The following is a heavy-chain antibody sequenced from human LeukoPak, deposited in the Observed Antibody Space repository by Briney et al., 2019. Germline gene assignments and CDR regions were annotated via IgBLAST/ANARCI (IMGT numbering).Heavy chain of an antibody. J-gene: IGHJ3*02. CDR3: ARVLSLKDAFDI. CDR1: GYIFTGYY. V-gene: IGHV1-46*01. D-gene: IGHD3-9*01. CDR2: INPSGGST. Sequence: ASVKVSCKASGYIFTGYYMHWVRQAPGQGLEWMGIINPSGGSTSYAQKFQGRVTMTRDMSTSTVYMELSSLRSEDTAVYYCARVLSLKDAFDIWGQGTMVTVSS.